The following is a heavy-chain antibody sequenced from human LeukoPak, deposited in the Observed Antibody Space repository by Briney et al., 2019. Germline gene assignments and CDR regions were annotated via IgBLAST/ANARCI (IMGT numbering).Heavy chain of an antibody. Sequence: GGSLRLSCTASGFTFSSYSMDWVRLAPGMGLEWISYINSNSGTIYYADSVKGRFTISRDNAKDSLYLQLNSLRAEDTAVYYCARDYGMVRGDNWFDPWGQGTLVTVSS. CDR2: INSNSGTI. D-gene: IGHD3-10*01. J-gene: IGHJ5*02. CDR3: ARDYGMVRGDNWFDP. CDR1: GFTFSSYS. V-gene: IGHV3-48*01.